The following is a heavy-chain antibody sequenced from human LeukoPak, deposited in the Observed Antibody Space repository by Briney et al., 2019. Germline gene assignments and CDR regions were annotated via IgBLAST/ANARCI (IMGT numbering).Heavy chain of an antibody. V-gene: IGHV4-59*08. J-gene: IGHJ5*02. CDR2: IYYSGST. Sequence: PSETLSLTCTVSGGSISSYYWSWLRQPPGKGLEWSGYIYYSGSTNYNPSLKSRVTISVDTSKNQFSLKLSSVTAADAAVYYCARQNCSGGSCYPPGWFDPWGQGTLVTVSS. D-gene: IGHD2-15*01. CDR3: ARQNCSGGSCYPPGWFDP. CDR1: GGSISSYY.